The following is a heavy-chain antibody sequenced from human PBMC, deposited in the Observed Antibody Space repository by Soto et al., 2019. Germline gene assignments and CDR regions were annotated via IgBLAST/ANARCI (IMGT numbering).Heavy chain of an antibody. CDR2: IKPDGSEK. CDR1: GFTFTDHW. V-gene: IGHV3-7*05. J-gene: IGHJ3*01. D-gene: IGHD3-3*01. Sequence: EVQLVESGGGLVQPGGSLRLSYVASGFTFTDHWMTWVRQAPGRRPEWVANIKPDGSEKYYMDSVRGRFAISRDNAKNSLSLLMNGLGPEDTAMFYCVRIRGGGAYDLWGQGTMVTVS. CDR3: VRIRGGGAYDL.